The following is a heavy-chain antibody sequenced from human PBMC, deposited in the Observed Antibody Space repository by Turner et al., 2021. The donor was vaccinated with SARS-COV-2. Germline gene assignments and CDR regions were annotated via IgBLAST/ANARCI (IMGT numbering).Heavy chain of an antibody. CDR2: IYWNDGK. V-gene: IGHV2-5*01. Sequence: QITLKESGPTLVKPTQTLRLTCTFSGFSLSTSGVGVGWIRQPPGKALEWLALIYWNDGKRYSPSLKSRLTITKDTSKNQVVLTMTNMDPVDTATYYCAHSEVSGFAEANFDYWGQGTLVTVSS. D-gene: IGHD3-10*01. CDR1: GFSLSTSGVG. CDR3: AHSEVSGFAEANFDY. J-gene: IGHJ4*02.